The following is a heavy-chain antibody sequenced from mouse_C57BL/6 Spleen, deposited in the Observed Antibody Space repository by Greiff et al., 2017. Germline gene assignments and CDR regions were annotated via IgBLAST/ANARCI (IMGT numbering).Heavy chain of an antibody. V-gene: IGHV1-64*01. CDR2: IRPNSGST. Sequence: VQLQQPGAELVKPGASVRLSCKASGYTFTSYWMHWVKQRPGQGLEWIGMIRPNSGSTNYNEKFKSKATLTVDKSSSTAYMQLSSLTSEDSAVYYCARANVDLPWFSYWGEVILVTVAA. CDR3: ARANVDLPWFSY. J-gene: IGHJ3*01. CDR1: GYTFTSYW.